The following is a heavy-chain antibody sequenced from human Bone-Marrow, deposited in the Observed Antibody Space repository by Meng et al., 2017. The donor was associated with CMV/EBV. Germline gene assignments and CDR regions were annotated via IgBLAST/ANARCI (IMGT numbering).Heavy chain of an antibody. J-gene: IGHJ5*02. CDR2: TYYRSKWYS. V-gene: IGHV6-1*01. D-gene: IGHD6-13*01. CDR3: VRSGGGMEAGLFVS. CDR1: GDSVPRNNII. Sequence: SQTLSLTCAISGDSVPRNNIIWNWIRQSPSRGLEWLGRTYYRSKWYSDSTMSVRSRATVNPDTCNNHFSLQLNAVTPEDTAVYYCVRSGGGMEAGLFVSWGQGTLATVSS.